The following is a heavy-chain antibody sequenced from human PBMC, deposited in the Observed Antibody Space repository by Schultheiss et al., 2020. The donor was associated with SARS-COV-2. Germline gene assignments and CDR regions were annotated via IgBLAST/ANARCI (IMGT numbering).Heavy chain of an antibody. CDR2: IEYSGST. Sequence: SQTLSLTCAVSGASISRGDYYWSWIRHHPGKALEWIGYIEYSGSTYYNSSLKSRVTISLDKSNNQFSLQLSSLYLDIDSLRAEDTAVYYCARDRGYLGSVSYTFDNWGQGTLVTVSS. D-gene: IGHD3-10*01. CDR3: DTAVYYCARDRGYLGSVSYTFDN. J-gene: IGHJ4*02. CDR1: GASISRGDYY. V-gene: IGHV4-31*09.